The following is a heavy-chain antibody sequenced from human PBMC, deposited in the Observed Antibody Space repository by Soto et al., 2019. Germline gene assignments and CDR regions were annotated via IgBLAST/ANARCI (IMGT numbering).Heavy chain of an antibody. D-gene: IGHD4-17*01. Sequence: SETLSLTCAVSGGSISSGGYSWSRIRQPPGKGLEWIGYIYHSGSTYYNPSLKRRVTISVDRSKNQFSLKLSSVTAAYTAVYYCARDMTTTEGYYYYGMDVWGQGTTVTVSS. CDR2: IYHSGST. J-gene: IGHJ6*02. CDR3: ARDMTTTEGYYYYGMDV. CDR1: GGSISSGGYS. V-gene: IGHV4-30-2*01.